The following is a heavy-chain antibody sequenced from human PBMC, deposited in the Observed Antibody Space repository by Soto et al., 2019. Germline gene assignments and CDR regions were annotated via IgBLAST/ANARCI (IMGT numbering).Heavy chain of an antibody. CDR2: INGSGVST. Sequence: WGSLRLSCEASGFILSHFAMDWVRQALGKGLEWVSVINGSGVSTYYADSVKGRFTISRDNSRNTLYLHISGPRAEVTPAYICAQDGSYGSWCYNWFDTWGQGTLDTVSS. D-gene: IGHD3-10*01. V-gene: IGHV3-23*01. CDR3: AQDGSYGSWCYNWFDT. CDR1: GFILSHFA. J-gene: IGHJ5*02.